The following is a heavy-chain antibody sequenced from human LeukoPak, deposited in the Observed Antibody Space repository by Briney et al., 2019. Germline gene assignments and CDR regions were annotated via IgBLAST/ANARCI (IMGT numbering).Heavy chain of an antibody. CDR1: VYTFTGYY. CDR2: INPNSGGT. V-gene: IGHV1-2*02. CDR3: AREGQQLVSPLGY. Sequence: ASVKVSCKASVYTFTGYYMHWVRQAPGQGLEWMGWINPNSGGTNYAQKFQGRVTMTRDTSISTAYMELSSLRSEDTAVYYCAREGQQLVSPLGYWGQGTLVTVSS. D-gene: IGHD6-13*01. J-gene: IGHJ4*02.